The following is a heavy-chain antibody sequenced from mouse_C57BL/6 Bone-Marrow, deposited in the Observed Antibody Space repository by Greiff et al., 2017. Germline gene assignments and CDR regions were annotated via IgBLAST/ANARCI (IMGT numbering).Heavy chain of an antibody. V-gene: IGHV5-6*01. CDR1: GFTFSSYG. CDR2: ISSGGSYT. CDR3: DRHVISPYLDY. J-gene: IGHJ2*01. Sequence: EVKLMESGGDLVKPGGSLKLSCAASGFTFSSYGMSWVRQTPDKRLEWVETISSGGSYTYYPDSVKGLFTISRDNAKNTLYMHMSSLKTEDTAVYDVDRHVISPYLDYGGQGTTLTVS. D-gene: IGHD1-3*01.